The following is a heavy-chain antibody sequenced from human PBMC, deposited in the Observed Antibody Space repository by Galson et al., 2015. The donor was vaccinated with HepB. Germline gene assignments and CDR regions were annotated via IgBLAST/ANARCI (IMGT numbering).Heavy chain of an antibody. CDR3: VSLRTDDVFDF. V-gene: IGHV3-30*02. J-gene: IGHJ3*01. CDR2: IQHDGTEK. CDR1: GLTFSDYG. Sequence: SLRLSCAASGLTFSDYGIHWVRQAPGKGLQWVTFIQHDGTEKDYAGSVKGRFTVSRDNSRNTLYLQINNLRSDDTAMYYCVSLRTDDVFDFWGQGTMVTVS. D-gene: IGHD1/OR15-1a*01.